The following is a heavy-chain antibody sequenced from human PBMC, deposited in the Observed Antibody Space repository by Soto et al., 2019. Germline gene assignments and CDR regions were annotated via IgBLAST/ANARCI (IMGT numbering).Heavy chain of an antibody. CDR2: IYPGDSDT. CDR3: ARQGHYYDSSGYLPTPTNWFDP. V-gene: IGHV5-51*01. CDR1: GYSFTSYW. Sequence: PGESLKISCKGSGYSFTSYWIGWVRQMPGKGLEWMGIIYPGDSDTRYSPSFQGQVTISADKSISTAYLQWSSLKASDTAMYYCARQGHYYDSSGYLPTPTNWFDPWGQGTLVTVSS. J-gene: IGHJ5*02. D-gene: IGHD3-22*01.